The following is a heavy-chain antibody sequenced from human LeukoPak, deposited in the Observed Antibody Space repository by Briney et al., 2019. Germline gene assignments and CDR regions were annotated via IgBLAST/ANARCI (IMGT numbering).Heavy chain of an antibody. CDR1: GGSFSVYY. CDR3: ARRPRPEYCSSTSGKGRVRSGSIRAIDY. D-gene: IGHD2-2*01. J-gene: IGHJ4*02. Sequence: PSETLSLTCAVYGGSFSVYYWRWIRHPPGKGLEWIGELNHSGSTNYNPSLKSRVTISVDTPKYQFSLKLSSVTAADTAVYYCARRPRPEYCSSTSGKGRVRSGSIRAIDYWGQGTLVTVSS. V-gene: IGHV4-34*01. CDR2: LNHSGST.